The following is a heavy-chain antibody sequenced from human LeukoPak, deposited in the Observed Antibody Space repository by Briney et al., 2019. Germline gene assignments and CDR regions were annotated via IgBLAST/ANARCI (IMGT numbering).Heavy chain of an antibody. CDR3: ASRKGLRFAFDI. CDR2: IYYSGST. J-gene: IGHJ3*02. D-gene: IGHD4-17*01. V-gene: IGHV4-59*01. CDR1: GGSISSYY. Sequence: SETLSLTCTVSGGSISSYYWDWIRQPPGKGLEWIGYIYYSGSTNYNPSLKSRVTISVHTSKNQFSLKLSSVTAADTAVYYCASRKGLRFAFDIRGQGTMVTVSS.